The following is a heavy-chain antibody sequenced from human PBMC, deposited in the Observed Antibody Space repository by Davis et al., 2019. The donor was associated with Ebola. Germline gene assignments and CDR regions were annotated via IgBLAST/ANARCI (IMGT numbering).Heavy chain of an antibody. D-gene: IGHD3-22*01. CDR3: ARRSPYYDSSGYYWLLDY. CDR1: GGSISSSSYY. Sequence: MPSETLSLTCTVSGGSISSSSYYWGWIRQPPGKGLEWIGSIYYSGSTNYNPSLKSRVTISVDTSKNQFSLKLSSVTAADTAVYYCARRSPYYDSSGYYWLLDYWGQGTLVTVSS. J-gene: IGHJ4*02. V-gene: IGHV4-39*07. CDR2: IYYSGST.